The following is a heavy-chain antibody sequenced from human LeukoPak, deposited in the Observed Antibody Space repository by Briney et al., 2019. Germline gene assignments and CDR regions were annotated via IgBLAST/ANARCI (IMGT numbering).Heavy chain of an antibody. V-gene: IGHV3-33*01. CDR3: ARDLFSPFVTTSLGSAFDI. J-gene: IGHJ3*02. CDR2: IWYDGSNK. CDR1: GFTFSSYG. Sequence: PGGSLRLSCAASGFTFSSYGMHWVRQAPGKGLEWVAVIWYDGSNKYYADSVKGRFTISGDNSKNTLYLQMNSLRAEDTAVYYCARDLFSPFVTTSLGSAFDIWGQGTMVTVSS. D-gene: IGHD4-17*01.